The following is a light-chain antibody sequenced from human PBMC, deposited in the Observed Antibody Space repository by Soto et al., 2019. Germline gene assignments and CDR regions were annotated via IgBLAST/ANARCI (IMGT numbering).Light chain of an antibody. J-gene: IGKJ1*01. V-gene: IGKV1-39*01. CDR3: QQSYSIPRT. Sequence: DIQRTQSASSRAASVGVRVTITCQASQDIGHYLNWYQQKPGKAPKLLIHSASTLQSGVPSRFSGGGTGTDFTLTIDSLQPEDFATYYCQQSYSIPRTFGQGTKVDIK. CDR1: QDIGHY. CDR2: SAS.